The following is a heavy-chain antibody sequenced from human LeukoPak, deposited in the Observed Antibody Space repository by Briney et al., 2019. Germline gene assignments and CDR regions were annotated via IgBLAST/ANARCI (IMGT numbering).Heavy chain of an antibody. CDR3: ARTQYYDSSGSSYYFDY. V-gene: IGHV4-59*12. Sequence: PSETLSLTCTVSGGSISSYYWSWIRQPPGKGLEWIGYIYYSGSTNYNPSLKSRVTISVDTSKNQFPLKLSSVTAADTAVYYCARTQYYDSSGSSYYFDYWGQGTLVTVSS. CDR1: GGSISSYY. D-gene: IGHD3-22*01. J-gene: IGHJ4*02. CDR2: IYYSGST.